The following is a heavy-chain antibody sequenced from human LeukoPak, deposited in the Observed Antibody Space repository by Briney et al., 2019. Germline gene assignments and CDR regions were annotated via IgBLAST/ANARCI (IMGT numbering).Heavy chain of an antibody. D-gene: IGHD5-12*01. V-gene: IGHV3-72*01. CDR3: ATFFGYDFGY. Sequence: GGSLRLSCAASGFTFSDYYMSWIRQAPGKGLEWVGRSRNKANSYTTEYAASVKGRFTISRDDSKNSVYLQMNSLKAEDTAVYYCATFFGYDFGYWGQGTLVTVSS. CDR2: SRNKANSYTT. CDR1: GFTFSDYY. J-gene: IGHJ4*02.